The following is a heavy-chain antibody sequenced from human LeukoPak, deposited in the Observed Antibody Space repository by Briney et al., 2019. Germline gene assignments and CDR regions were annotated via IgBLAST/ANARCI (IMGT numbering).Heavy chain of an antibody. CDR1: GYTFTSYD. D-gene: IGHD3-10*01. V-gene: IGHV1-8*01. CDR3: ARALSMVRGRDWFDP. Sequence: ASVKVSCKASGYTFTSYDINWVRQATGQGLEWMGWMNPNSGNTGYAQKFQGRVTMTRNTSISTAYMELSSLRSEDTAVYYCARALSMVRGRDWFDPWGQGTLVTVSS. J-gene: IGHJ5*02. CDR2: MNPNSGNT.